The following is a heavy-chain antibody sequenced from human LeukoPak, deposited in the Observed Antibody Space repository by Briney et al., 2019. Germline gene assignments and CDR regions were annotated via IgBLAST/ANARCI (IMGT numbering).Heavy chain of an antibody. CDR3: TRLDSSGWYNWFDP. V-gene: IGHV3-73*01. CDR2: IRSKANSYAT. D-gene: IGHD6-19*01. CDR1: GFTFSGSA. Sequence: GGSLRLSCAVSGFTFSGSAMHWVRQASGKGLEWVGRIRSKANSYATAYAASVKGRFTISRDDSKNTAYLQMNSLKTEDTAVYYCTRLDSSGWYNWFDPWGQGTLVTVSS. J-gene: IGHJ5*02.